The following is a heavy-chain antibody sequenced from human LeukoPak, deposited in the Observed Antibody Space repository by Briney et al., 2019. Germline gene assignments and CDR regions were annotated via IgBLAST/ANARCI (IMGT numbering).Heavy chain of an antibody. CDR3: AREVRGVIDFDY. V-gene: IGHV4-39*07. D-gene: IGHD3-10*01. CDR1: GGSISSSSYY. CDR2: IYYSGST. J-gene: IGHJ4*02. Sequence: SETLSLTCTVSGGSISSSSYYWGWIRQPPGKGLEWIGSIYYSGSTYYNPSLKSRVTISVDKSKNQFSLKLSSVTAADTAVYYCAREVRGVIDFDYWGQGTLVTVSS.